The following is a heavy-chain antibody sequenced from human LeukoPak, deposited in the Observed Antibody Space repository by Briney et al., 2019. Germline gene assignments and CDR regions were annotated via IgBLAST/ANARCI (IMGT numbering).Heavy chain of an antibody. CDR2: MNPSNGNT. D-gene: IGHD6-19*01. Sequence: ASVKVSCKASGYTFTSYDISWVRQATGQGLEWMGWMNPSNGNTDNAQKFQGRLTITMNTSISTAYMDRSSVRSEDTDVYYCARDSSGWYHCFDPWGKGTMVTVSS. V-gene: IGHV1-8*03. J-gene: IGHJ5*02. CDR3: ARDSSGWYHCFDP. CDR1: GYTFTSYD.